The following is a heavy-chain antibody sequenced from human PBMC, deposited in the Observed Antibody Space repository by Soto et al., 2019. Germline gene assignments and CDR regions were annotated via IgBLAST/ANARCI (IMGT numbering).Heavy chain of an antibody. CDR1: GASITGTSY. V-gene: IGHV4-4*07. Sequence: PSETLSLTCTVSGASITGTSYWSWIRQPAGKGLEWIGRFSLSGTTNYNPSLRSRVTMSADVSKNQFSLSLTSVTAADTALYYCARGMTPPGAPAWYYFDSWGQGTLVTVSS. D-gene: IGHD2-8*02. CDR3: ARGMTPPGAPAWYYFDS. CDR2: FSLSGTT. J-gene: IGHJ4*02.